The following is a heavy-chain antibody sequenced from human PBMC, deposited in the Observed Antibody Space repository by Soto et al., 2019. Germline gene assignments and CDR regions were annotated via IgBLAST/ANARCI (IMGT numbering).Heavy chain of an antibody. CDR1: GYSFTSYW. D-gene: IGHD1-26*01. Sequence: GESLKISCKGSGYSFTSYWIGWVRQMPGKGLEWMGIIYPGDSDTRYSPSFQGQVTISADKSISTAYLQWSSLKASDTAMYYCARHSLFLEKVGAPYYYGMDVWGQGTTATVYS. V-gene: IGHV5-51*01. CDR3: ARHSLFLEKVGAPYYYGMDV. J-gene: IGHJ6*02. CDR2: IYPGDSDT.